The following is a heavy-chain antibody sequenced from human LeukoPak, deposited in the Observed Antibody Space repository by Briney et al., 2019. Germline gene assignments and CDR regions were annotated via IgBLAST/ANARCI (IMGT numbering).Heavy chain of an antibody. Sequence: SQTLSLTCTVAGGSISSGDYYWSWIRQPPGKGLEWIGYIYYSGSTYYNPSLKSRVTISVDTSKNQFFLKLSSVTAADTAVYYCARLWFGELLNAFDIWGQGTMVTVSS. CDR1: GGSISSGDYY. CDR2: IYYSGST. V-gene: IGHV4-30-4*01. CDR3: ARLWFGELLNAFDI. D-gene: IGHD3-10*01. J-gene: IGHJ3*02.